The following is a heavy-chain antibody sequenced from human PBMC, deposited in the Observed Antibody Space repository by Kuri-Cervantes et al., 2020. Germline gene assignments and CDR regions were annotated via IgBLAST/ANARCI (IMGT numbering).Heavy chain of an antibody. J-gene: IGHJ4*02. V-gene: IGHV2-5*02. CDR2: IYWDDDK. D-gene: IGHD6-13*01. CDR1: GFPLSTSGVG. Sequence: SGPTLVKPTQTLTLTCTFSGFPLSTSGVGVGWIRQPPGKALEWLALIYWDDDKRYSPSLKSRLTITKDTSKNQVVLTMTNMDPVDTATYYCAHKGVEYSSSWPKLFDYWGQGTLVTVSS. CDR3: AHKGVEYSSSWPKLFDY.